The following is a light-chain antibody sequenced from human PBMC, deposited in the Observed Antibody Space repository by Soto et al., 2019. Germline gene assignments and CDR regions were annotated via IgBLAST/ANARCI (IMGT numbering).Light chain of an antibody. CDR2: KAS. J-gene: IGKJ1*01. Sequence: DIQMTQSPSTLSASVGDRVTITCRASQSISGWLAWYQQKPGKAPKLLIYKASSLESGVPSRFSVSGSGTEFTLTISSLQPDDFAAFYCQQYNNYGSWTFGQGTKVEIK. CDR1: QSISGW. CDR3: QQYNNYGSWT. V-gene: IGKV1-5*03.